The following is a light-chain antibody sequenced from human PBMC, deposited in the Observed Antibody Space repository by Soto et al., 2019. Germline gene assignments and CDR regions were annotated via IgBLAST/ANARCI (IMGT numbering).Light chain of an antibody. Sequence: EIVMTQSPATLSVSPGERATLSCRASQSVSSNLAWYQQKPGQAPRLLIYGASTRATGIPARFSGSGSGTAFTPTISSLQSEDFAVYYCQQYNNWSPWTFGQGTKVEIK. CDR3: QQYNNWSPWT. J-gene: IGKJ1*01. CDR2: GAS. CDR1: QSVSSN. V-gene: IGKV3-15*01.